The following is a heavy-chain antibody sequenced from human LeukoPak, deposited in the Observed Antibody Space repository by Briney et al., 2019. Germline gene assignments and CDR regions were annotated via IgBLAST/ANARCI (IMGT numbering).Heavy chain of an antibody. J-gene: IGHJ6*03. D-gene: IGHD3-10*01. CDR1: GYTFTGYY. CDR2: IYTNSGGT. V-gene: IGHV1-2*02. CDR3: ARDGNYGSGSYYYYYYMGG. Sequence: ASVTVSCKASGYTFTGYYMHWVRQAPGQGLEWMGWIYTNSGGTNYAQKFQGRVTMTRDTSISTAYMELSRLRSDDTAVYYCARDGNYGSGSYYYYYYMGGWGKRTTVT.